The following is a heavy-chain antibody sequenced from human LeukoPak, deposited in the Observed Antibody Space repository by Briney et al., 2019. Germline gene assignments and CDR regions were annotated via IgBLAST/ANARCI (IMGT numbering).Heavy chain of an antibody. CDR1: GFTFSNYA. Sequence: GGSLRLSCAASGFTFSNYAMHWVRQAPGKGLEWVAWIDPYTGNTHYAQKFQGRITVTRDTSVSTTYMELSWLTSDDTARYYCAREYSASEHWGQGTLVTVSS. CDR3: AREYSASEH. D-gene: IGHD5-12*01. CDR2: IDPYTGNT. V-gene: IGHV1-2*02. J-gene: IGHJ4*02.